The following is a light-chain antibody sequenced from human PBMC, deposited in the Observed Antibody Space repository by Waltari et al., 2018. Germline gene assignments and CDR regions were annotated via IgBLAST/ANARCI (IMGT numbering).Light chain of an antibody. V-gene: IGKV3-20*01. J-gene: IGKJ1*01. CDR1: QSVVTS. CDR2: GAS. CDR3: QHYVRLPAT. Sequence: EVVLTQSPGTLSLSPGERAALACRASQSVVTSLAWYQPKPGQAPLLLIYGASGRATGITDRFSGSGSGTTFSLTISRLEPEDFAVYYCQHYVRLPATFGQGTKVEI.